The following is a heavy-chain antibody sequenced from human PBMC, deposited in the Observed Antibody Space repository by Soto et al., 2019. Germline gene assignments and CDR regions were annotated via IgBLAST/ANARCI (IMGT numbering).Heavy chain of an antibody. J-gene: IGHJ6*03. CDR1: GFTFSSYE. Sequence: GGSLRLSCAASGFTFSSYEMNWVRQAPGKGLEWVSYISSSGSTIYYADSVKGRFTFSRDNAKNSLYLQMNSLRAEDTAVYYCATHNPDTAIYTNYYYYYYMDVWGKGTTVTVSS. D-gene: IGHD5-18*01. V-gene: IGHV3-48*03. CDR2: ISSSGSTI. CDR3: ATHNPDTAIYTNYYYYYYMDV.